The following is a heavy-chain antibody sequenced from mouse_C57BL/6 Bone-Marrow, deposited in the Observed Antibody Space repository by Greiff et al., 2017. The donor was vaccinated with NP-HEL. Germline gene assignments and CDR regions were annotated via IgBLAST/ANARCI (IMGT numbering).Heavy chain of an antibody. D-gene: IGHD2-1*01. CDR3: ARSVDGNYCAMDY. CDR2: INPSSGYT. J-gene: IGHJ4*01. Sequence: QVQLQQSGAELAKPGASVKLSCKASGYTFTSYWMHWVKQRPGQGLEWIGYINPSSGYTKYNQKFKDKATLTADKSSSTAYMQLSSLTYEDSAVYYCARSVDGNYCAMDYWGQGTSVTVSS. CDR1: GYTFTSYW. V-gene: IGHV1-7*01.